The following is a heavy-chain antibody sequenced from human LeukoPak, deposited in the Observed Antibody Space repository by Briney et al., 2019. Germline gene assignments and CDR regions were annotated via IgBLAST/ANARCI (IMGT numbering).Heavy chain of an antibody. J-gene: IGHJ4*02. CDR2: IKQDGSEK. D-gene: IGHD3-10*01. V-gene: IGHV3-7*03. CDR3: TGSIGELTFFDY. Sequence: QPGGSLRLSCAASGFTFSSYWMSWVRQAPGKGLEWVANIKQDGSEKYYVDSVKGRFTISRDNAKNSLYLQMNSLKTEDTAVYYCTGSIGELTFFDYWGLGTLVTVSS. CDR1: GFTFSSYW.